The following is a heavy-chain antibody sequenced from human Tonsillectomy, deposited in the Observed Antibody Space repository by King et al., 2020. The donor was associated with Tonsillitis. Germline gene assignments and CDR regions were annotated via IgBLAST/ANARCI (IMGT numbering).Heavy chain of an antibody. Sequence: VQLVESGGGVVQPGRSLRLSCAASGFSFSSYGMHWVRQAPGKGLEWVALISYDGRNKFYTGSVKGRFTISRDNSENTLYLEMNSLRPEDSAVYYCSKDQAPVSARVVTDYASAGWGQGTTATASS. D-gene: IGHD3-16*01. J-gene: IGHJ6*02. CDR1: GFSFSSYG. CDR3: SKDQAPVSARVVTDYASAG. CDR2: ISYDGRNK. V-gene: IGHV3-30*18.